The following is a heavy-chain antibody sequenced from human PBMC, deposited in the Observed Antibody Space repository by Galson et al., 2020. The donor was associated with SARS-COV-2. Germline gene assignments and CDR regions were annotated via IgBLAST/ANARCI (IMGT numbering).Heavy chain of an antibody. CDR3: ARALTNRAEYFQY. Sequence: GESLKISCAASGFTFSNFWMHWVRQAPGKGLMWVSRITSDGHSASYADSVRGRFTISRDNAKNTLYLQMNSLRAEDTAVYYCARALTNRAEYFQYWGQGTLLTVSS. D-gene: IGHD2-8*01. CDR2: ITSDGHSA. CDR1: GFTFSNFW. V-gene: IGHV3-74*01. J-gene: IGHJ1*01.